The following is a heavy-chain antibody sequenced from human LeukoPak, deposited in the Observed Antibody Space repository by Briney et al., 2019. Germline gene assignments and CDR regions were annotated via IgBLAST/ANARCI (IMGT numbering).Heavy chain of an antibody. D-gene: IGHD5-18*01. Sequence: PSETLSLTCAVSGYSISSGYYWGWIRQPPGKGLEWIGSIYHSGSTYYNPSLKSRVTISVDTSKNQFSLKLSSVTAADTAVYYCASAPANSYGGGADAFDIWGQGTMVTVSS. CDR1: GYSISSGYY. J-gene: IGHJ3*02. CDR2: IYHSGST. V-gene: IGHV4-38-2*01. CDR3: ASAPANSYGGGADAFDI.